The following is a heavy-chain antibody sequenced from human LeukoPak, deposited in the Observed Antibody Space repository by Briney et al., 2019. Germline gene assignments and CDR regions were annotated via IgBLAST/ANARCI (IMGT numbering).Heavy chain of an antibody. J-gene: IGHJ5*02. Sequence: PSETLSLTCTVSGGSISSSSYYWGWIRQPPGKGLEWIGSIYYSGSTYYNPSLKGRVTISVDTSKNQFSLKLSSVTAADTAVYYCASFDDILTGRRRFDPWGQGTLVTVSS. CDR3: ASFDDILTGRRRFDP. V-gene: IGHV4-39*01. CDR1: GGSISSSSYY. CDR2: IYYSGST. D-gene: IGHD3-9*01.